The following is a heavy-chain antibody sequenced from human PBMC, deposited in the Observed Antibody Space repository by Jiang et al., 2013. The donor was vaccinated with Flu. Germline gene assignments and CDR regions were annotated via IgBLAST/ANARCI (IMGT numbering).Heavy chain of an antibody. CDR1: GDSVSSNSAA. D-gene: IGHD6-19*01. J-gene: IGHJ4*02. CDR2: TYYRSKWYN. V-gene: IGHV6-1*01. Sequence: SQTLSLTCAISGDSVSSNSAAWNWIRQSPSRGLEWLGRTYYRSKWYNDYAVSVKSRITINPDTSKNQFSLQLNSVTPEDTAVYYCAREQFPAYSSGWYRYFDYWGQGTLVTVSS. CDR3: AREQFPAYSSGWYRYFDY.